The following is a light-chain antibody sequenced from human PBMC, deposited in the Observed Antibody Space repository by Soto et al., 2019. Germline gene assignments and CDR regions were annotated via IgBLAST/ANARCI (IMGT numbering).Light chain of an antibody. Sequence: NFMLTQPHSVSESPGKTVTISCTRSSGSIASNYVQWYQQRPGSAPTTVIYEDNQRPSGVPDRFSGSIDSSSNSASLTTSGLKTEDEADYYCQSYDSSNQNVVFGGGTKSPS. CDR3: QSYDSSNQNVV. CDR1: SGSIASNY. V-gene: IGLV6-57*04. CDR2: EDN. J-gene: IGLJ2*01.